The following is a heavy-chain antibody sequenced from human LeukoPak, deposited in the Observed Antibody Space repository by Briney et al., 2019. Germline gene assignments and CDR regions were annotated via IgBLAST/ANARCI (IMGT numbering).Heavy chain of an antibody. CDR2: INPSGGST. CDR1: GYTFTSYY. Sequence: ASVKVSCKASGYTFTSYYMHWVRQAPGQGLEWMGIINPSGGSTSYAQKFQGRVTMTRDMSTSTVYMELSSLGSEDTAVYYCGRDVGATGYFDYWGQGTLVTVSS. CDR3: GRDVGATGYFDY. D-gene: IGHD1-26*01. J-gene: IGHJ4*02. V-gene: IGHV1-46*01.